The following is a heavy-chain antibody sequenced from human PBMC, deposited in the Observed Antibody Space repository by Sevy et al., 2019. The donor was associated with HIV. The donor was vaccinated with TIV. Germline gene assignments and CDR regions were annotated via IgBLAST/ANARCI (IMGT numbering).Heavy chain of an antibody. D-gene: IGHD3-10*01. CDR3: ARSGGYGWDF. CDR1: GFTFENYW. Sequence: GGSLRLSCAASGFTFENYWMTWVRQAPGKGLEWVANIKPDGSESYYLDSVKGRFTFSRYNTKNSLFLQMNNMKAEDTAIYYCARSGGYGWDFWGQGTMVTVSS. CDR2: IKPDGSES. V-gene: IGHV3-7*01. J-gene: IGHJ6*02.